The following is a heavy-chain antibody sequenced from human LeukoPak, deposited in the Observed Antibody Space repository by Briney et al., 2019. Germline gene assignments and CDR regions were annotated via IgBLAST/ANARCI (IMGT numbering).Heavy chain of an antibody. CDR2: IYHSGST. CDR1: GGSISSSNW. J-gene: IGHJ3*02. Sequence: SETLSLTCAVSGGSISSSNWWSWVRQPPGKGLEWIGEIYHSGSTNYNPSLKSRVTISVDKSKNQFSLQLNSVTPEDTAVYYCTRARDAFTRKSVFDIWGQGTMVTVSS. CDR3: TRARDAFTRKSVFDI. V-gene: IGHV4-4*02. D-gene: IGHD3-16*01.